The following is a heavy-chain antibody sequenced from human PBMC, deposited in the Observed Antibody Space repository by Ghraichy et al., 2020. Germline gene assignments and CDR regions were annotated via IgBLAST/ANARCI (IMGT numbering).Heavy chain of an antibody. V-gene: IGHV2-26*01. J-gene: IGHJ5*02. CDR2: IDEG. CDR3: ARGLSGYGGYDS. D-gene: IGHD5-12*01. Sequence: PTLVKPTETLTLTCTVSGFSLNEPRMGVGWIRQPPGKALEWLAHIDEGPYSRVLNSRVTISTDTSKSQVVLTMANMDPGDTATYYCARGLSGYGGYDSWGQGTLVTVSS. CDR1: GFSLNEPRMG.